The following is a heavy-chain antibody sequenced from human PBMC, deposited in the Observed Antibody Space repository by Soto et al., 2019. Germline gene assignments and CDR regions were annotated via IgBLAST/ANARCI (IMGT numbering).Heavy chain of an antibody. V-gene: IGHV1-69*13. D-gene: IGHD5-12*01. CDR1: GGTFSSYA. Sequence: SVKVSCKASGGTFSSYAISWVRQAPGQGLEWMGGIIPIFGTANYAQKFQGRVTITADESTSTAYMELSSLRSEDTAVYYCARFPYSGYDFVPSYYYYGMDVWGQGTTVTVSS. CDR2: IIPIFGTA. CDR3: ARFPYSGYDFVPSYYYYGMDV. J-gene: IGHJ6*02.